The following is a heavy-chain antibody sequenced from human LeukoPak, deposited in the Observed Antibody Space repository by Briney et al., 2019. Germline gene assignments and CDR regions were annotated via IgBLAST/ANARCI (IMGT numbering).Heavy chain of an antibody. Sequence: PGGSLRHSCAASGFTFSGYGMHWVCQAPGKGLEWVTGIAFDGSRKHYADSVKGRFTISRDNARNTMDLQMNSLRVEDTAVYHCTRYDSSRFDPWGQGTLVIVSS. V-gene: IGHV3-30*03. J-gene: IGHJ5*02. CDR1: GFTFSGYG. CDR3: TRYDSSRFDP. D-gene: IGHD3-3*01. CDR2: IAFDGSRK.